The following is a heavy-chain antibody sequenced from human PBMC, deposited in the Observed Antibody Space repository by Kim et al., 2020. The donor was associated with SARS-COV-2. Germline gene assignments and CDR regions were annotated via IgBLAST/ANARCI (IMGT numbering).Heavy chain of an antibody. V-gene: IGHV3-33*06. CDR1: GFTFSSYA. CDR3: AKEVNRITIFGVVTVGPFDY. J-gene: IGHJ4*02. Sequence: GGSLRLSCAASGFTFSSYAMHWVRQAPGKGLEWVAVIWYDGSNKYYADSVKGRFTISRDNSKNTLYLQMNSLRAEDTAVYYCAKEVNRITIFGVVTVGPFDYWGQGTLVTVSS. CDR2: IWYDGSNK. D-gene: IGHD3-3*01.